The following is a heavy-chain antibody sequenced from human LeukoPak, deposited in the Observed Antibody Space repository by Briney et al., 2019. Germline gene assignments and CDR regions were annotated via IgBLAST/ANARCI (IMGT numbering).Heavy chain of an antibody. CDR2: IYYSGST. CDR3: ATSMTRAFDI. CDR1: GGSISSSSYY. D-gene: IGHD2-21*01. Sequence: PSETLSLTCTVSGGSISSSSYYWGWIRQPPGKGLEWIGSIYYSGSTYYNPSLKSRVTISVDTSKNQFSLKLSSVTAADTAVYYCATSMTRAFDIWGQGTMVTVSS. J-gene: IGHJ3*02. V-gene: IGHV4-39*01.